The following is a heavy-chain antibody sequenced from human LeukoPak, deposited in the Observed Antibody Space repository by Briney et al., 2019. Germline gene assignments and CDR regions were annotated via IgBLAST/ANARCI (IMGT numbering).Heavy chain of an antibody. CDR1: GFTFSSYW. Sequence: GGSLRLSCAGSGFTFSSYWMSWVRQAPGKGLEWVSSISGSGVSTYYADSVKGRFTISRDNSKNTLYLQMNSLRAEDTAVYYCAKSSRWGSGWKDAFDIWGQGTMVTVSS. D-gene: IGHD6-19*01. V-gene: IGHV3-23*01. J-gene: IGHJ3*02. CDR2: ISGSGVST. CDR3: AKSSRWGSGWKDAFDI.